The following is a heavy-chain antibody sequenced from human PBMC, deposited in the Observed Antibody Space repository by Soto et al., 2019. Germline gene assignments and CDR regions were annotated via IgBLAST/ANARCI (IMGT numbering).Heavy chain of an antibody. CDR3: AREVDFWGGSCLDY. J-gene: IGHJ4*02. V-gene: IGHV3-33*01. D-gene: IGHD3-3*01. CDR2: IWYDGSNK. CDR1: GFTFSSYG. Sequence: QVQLVESGGGVVQPGRSLRLSCAASGFTFSSYGMHWVRQAPGKGLEGVAVIWYDGSNKYYADSVKGRFTISRDNSKNVQQQQMSGLRVEVTAVSFCAREVDFWGGSCLDYCSQGTLVTVSS.